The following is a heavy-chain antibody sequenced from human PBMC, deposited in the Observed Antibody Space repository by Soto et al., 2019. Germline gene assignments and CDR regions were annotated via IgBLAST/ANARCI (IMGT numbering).Heavy chain of an antibody. J-gene: IGHJ6*02. CDR3: ARSQGGSSSLDIYYYYYYGMDV. CDR1: GGTFSTYA. V-gene: IGHV1-69*01. CDR2: VIPIFGTP. D-gene: IGHD2-15*01. Sequence: QVQLVQSGAEVKKPGSSVKVSCKAPGGTFSTYAISWVRQAPGQGLEWMGGVIPIFGTPKYAQKFQGRVTINADESTSTGYMELRSLRSEDTALYYCARSQGGSSSLDIYYYYYYGMDVSGQGTRVTVSS.